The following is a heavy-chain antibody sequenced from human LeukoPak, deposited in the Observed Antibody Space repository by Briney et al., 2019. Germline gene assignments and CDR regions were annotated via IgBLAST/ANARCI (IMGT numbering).Heavy chain of an antibody. CDR3: ARLTHASGSTAFDI. J-gene: IGHJ3*02. V-gene: IGHV3-21*01. CDR2: ISSSSSYI. Sequence: GGSLRLSCAASGFTFSSYSMNWVRQAPGKGLEWVSSISSSSSYIHYADSVKGRFTISRDNAKNSLYLQMNSLRAEDTAVYYCARLTHASGSTAFDIWGQGTMVTVSS. CDR1: GFTFSSYS. D-gene: IGHD1-14*01.